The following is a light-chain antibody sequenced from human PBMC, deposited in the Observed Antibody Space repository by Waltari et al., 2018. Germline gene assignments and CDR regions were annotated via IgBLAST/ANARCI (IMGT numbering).Light chain of an antibody. V-gene: IGLV2-8*01. CDR3: SSYAGSNPLV. Sequence: QSALTQPPSASGSPGPSVTISRPAITSDAVTYNPAPWYQQHPGKAPKPIIYEVSKRPSGLPDRFSGSKSGNTASLTVSGLQAEDEAAYVCSSYAGSNPLVFGGGTKVTVL. CDR2: EVS. CDR1: TSDAVTYNP. J-gene: IGLJ2*01.